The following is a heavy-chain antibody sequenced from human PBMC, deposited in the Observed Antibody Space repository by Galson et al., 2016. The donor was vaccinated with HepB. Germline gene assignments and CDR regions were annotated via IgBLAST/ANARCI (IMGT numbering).Heavy chain of an antibody. CDR3: ARLYCSSTSCCGYCGMDV. CDR2: FYNSGST. D-gene: IGHD2-2*01. V-gene: IGHV4-39*01. CDR1: GGSFSSSSFY. J-gene: IGHJ6*02. Sequence: TLSLTCSVSGGSFSSSSFYWSWVRQPPGKGLEWIGNFYNSGSTSYNPSLQSRVTISVDTSKNRISLKLSSVTAADTAVYHCARLYCSSTSCCGYCGMDVWGQGTTVTVSS.